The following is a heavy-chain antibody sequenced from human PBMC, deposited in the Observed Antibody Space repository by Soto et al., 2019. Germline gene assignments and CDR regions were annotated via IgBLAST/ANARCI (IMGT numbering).Heavy chain of an antibody. J-gene: IGHJ4*02. CDR3: ARDWGRDGCFDY. D-gene: IGHD3-16*01. CDR2: MYYSGST. V-gene: IGHV4-31*03. CDR1: GGSISSGGYY. Sequence: QVQLQESGPGLLKPSQTLFLTCTVSGGSISSGGYYWSWIRQHPGKGLEWIGYMYYSGSTYYNPSLNGRVTVSVDTSKNQFSLKLSSVTAADTAVYFCARDWGRDGCFDYWGQGTLVTVSS.